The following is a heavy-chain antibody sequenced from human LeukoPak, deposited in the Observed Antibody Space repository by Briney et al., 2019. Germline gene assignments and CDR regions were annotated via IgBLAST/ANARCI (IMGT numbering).Heavy chain of an antibody. J-gene: IGHJ4*02. CDR2: ISGSGGST. V-gene: IGHV3-23*01. CDR1: GFIFSSYA. D-gene: IGHD3-10*01. CDR3: AKAGGGELPFDY. Sequence: PGGSLRLSCAASGFIFSSYAMSWVRQAPGKGLEWVSAISGSGGSTYYADSVKGRFTISRDNSKNTLYLQMNSLRAEDTALYYCAKAGGGELPFDYWGQGTLVTVSS.